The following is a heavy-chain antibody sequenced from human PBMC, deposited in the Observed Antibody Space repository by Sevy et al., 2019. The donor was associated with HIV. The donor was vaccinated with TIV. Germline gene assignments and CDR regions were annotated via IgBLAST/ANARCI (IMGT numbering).Heavy chain of an antibody. CDR2: TNPSGGYT. Sequence: ASVKVSCKASGYTFTSYYMHWVRQAPGQGLEWMGITNPSGGYTTYAQKFQGRVTMTRDTSTSTVYMELSSLRSEDTAVYYCAREGSSSSKFTWFDPWGQGTLVTVSS. CDR1: GYTFTSYY. CDR3: AREGSSSSKFTWFDP. D-gene: IGHD6-6*01. J-gene: IGHJ5*02. V-gene: IGHV1-46*03.